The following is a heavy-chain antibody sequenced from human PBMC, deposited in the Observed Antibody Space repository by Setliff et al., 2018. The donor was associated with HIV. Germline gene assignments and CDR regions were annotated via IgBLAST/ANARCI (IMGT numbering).Heavy chain of an antibody. J-gene: IGHJ4*02. D-gene: IGHD3-10*01. CDR1: GGSINSHY. CDR3: AVVRGANY. CDR2: LNHGGTT. V-gene: IGHV4-59*11. Sequence: SETLSLTCTVSGGSINSHYWSWIRQSPGEGLEWIGTLNHGGTTDYNPSLKSRVTISADTSTDQFSLKLSSMTAADTAVYFFAVVRGANYWGQGTMVTVSS.